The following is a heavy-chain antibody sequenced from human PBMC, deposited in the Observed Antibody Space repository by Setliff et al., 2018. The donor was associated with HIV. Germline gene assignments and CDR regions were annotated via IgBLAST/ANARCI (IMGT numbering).Heavy chain of an antibody. D-gene: IGHD1-26*01. CDR2: IYPGDFDT. J-gene: IGHJ3*02. Sequence: PGESLKISCKGSGYDFTRYWIGWVRQMPGKGLEWMGIIYPGDFDTRYSPSFQGQVTISADKSISTASLQWNSLRASDTAMYYCATHTGNFHLHAFDIWGQGTTVTVSS. V-gene: IGHV5-51*01. CDR1: GYDFTRYW. CDR3: ATHTGNFHLHAFDI.